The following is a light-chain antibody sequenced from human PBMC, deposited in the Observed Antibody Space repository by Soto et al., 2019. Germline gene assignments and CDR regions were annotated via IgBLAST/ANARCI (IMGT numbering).Light chain of an antibody. CDR2: AAS. CDR3: QQSYTNPIA. Sequence: DIQMTQSPSSLSASVGDIVTITFRASQSISSYLNWYQQKPGKAPKLLIYAASSLQSGVPSRFSGSGSGTDFTLTISSLQPEDSATYYCQQSYTNPIAFGQGTRLEIK. V-gene: IGKV1-39*01. CDR1: QSISSY. J-gene: IGKJ5*01.